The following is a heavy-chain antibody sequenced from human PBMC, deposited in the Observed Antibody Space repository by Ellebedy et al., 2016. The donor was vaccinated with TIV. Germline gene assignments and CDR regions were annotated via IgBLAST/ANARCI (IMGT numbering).Heavy chain of an antibody. CDR3: ARHFRYTYGHLID. J-gene: IGHJ4*02. CDR1: GGSVSSHY. V-gene: IGHV4-59*08. CDR2: IFYRGST. D-gene: IGHD5-18*01. Sequence: MPSETLSLTCSVSGGSVSSHYWSWIRQPPGKGLEWLAYIFYRGSTNYNPYLKSRVTVSVDTSKNQFSLTLDSVTAADTAVYYCARHFRYTYGHLIDWGPGILVTVAS.